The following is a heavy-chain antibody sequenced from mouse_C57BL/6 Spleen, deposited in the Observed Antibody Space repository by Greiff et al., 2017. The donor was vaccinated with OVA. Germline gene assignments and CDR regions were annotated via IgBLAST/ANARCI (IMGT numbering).Heavy chain of an antibody. CDR2: IYPGDGDT. V-gene: IGHV1-80*01. J-gene: IGHJ4*01. CDR3: AGVYYGSSLMDY. CDR1: GYAFSSYW. D-gene: IGHD1-1*01. Sequence: QVQLQQSGAELVKPGASVKISCKASGYAFSSYWMNWVKQRPGKGLEWIGQIYPGDGDTNYNGKFKGKATLTADKSSSTAYMQLSSLTSEDSAVYFCAGVYYGSSLMDYWGQGTSVTVSS.